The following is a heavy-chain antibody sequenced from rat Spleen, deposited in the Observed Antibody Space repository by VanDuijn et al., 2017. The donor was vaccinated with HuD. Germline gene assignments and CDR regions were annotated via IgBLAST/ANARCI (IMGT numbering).Heavy chain of an antibody. CDR1: DFTFSDYY. CDR2: ISYEGSNT. Sequence: EVQLVVSGGGLVQPGRALTLACAASDFTFSDYYMAWVRQAPKKGLEWVASISYEGSNTYYGDSVKGRFTISRDNAKSTLYLQMNSLRYEDTATYYCARPDSSLYVMDAWGQGASVTVSS. J-gene: IGHJ4*01. V-gene: IGHV5-22*01. CDR3: ARPDSSLYVMDA. D-gene: IGHD1-8*01.